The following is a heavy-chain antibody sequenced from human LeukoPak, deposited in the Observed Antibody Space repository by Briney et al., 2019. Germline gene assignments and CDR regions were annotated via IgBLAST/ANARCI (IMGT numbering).Heavy chain of an antibody. CDR1: GFTFSSYA. Sequence: PGGSLRLSCAASGFTFSSYAMSWVRQAPGKGLEWVSAISGSGGSTYYADSVKGRFTISRDNSKNTLYLQMNSLRAEDTAVHYCATQKYSSGWYLDYWGQGTLVTVSS. J-gene: IGHJ4*02. D-gene: IGHD6-19*01. V-gene: IGHV3-23*01. CDR2: ISGSGGST. CDR3: ATQKYSSGWYLDY.